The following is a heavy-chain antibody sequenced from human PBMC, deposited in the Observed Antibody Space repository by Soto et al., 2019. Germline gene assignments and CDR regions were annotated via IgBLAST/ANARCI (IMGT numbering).Heavy chain of an antibody. V-gene: IGHV1-69*04. D-gene: IGHD4-17*01. CDR1: GGTFSSYT. J-gene: IGHJ4*02. Sequence: SVKVSCKAPGGTFSSYTISWVRQAPGQGLEWIGRIIPILGIANYAQKFQGRVTITADKSTSTAYMELSSLRSEDTAVYYCARDPVGYGDYFRWGQGTLVTVSS. CDR3: ARDPVGYGDYFR. CDR2: IIPILGIA.